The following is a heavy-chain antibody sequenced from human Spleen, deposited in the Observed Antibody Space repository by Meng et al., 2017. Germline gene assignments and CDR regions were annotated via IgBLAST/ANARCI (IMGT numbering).Heavy chain of an antibody. V-gene: IGHV1-46*01. J-gene: IGHJ4*02. CDR3: ASGGEGRWELSLY. CDR2: INPSGGST. Sequence: ASVKVSCKASGYTFTSYYMHWVRQAPGQGLEWMGIINPSGGSTSYAQKFQGRVTMTRDTSTSTVYMELRSLRSDDTAVYYCASGGEGRWELSLYWGQGTLVTVSS. D-gene: IGHD1-26*01. CDR1: GYTFTSYY.